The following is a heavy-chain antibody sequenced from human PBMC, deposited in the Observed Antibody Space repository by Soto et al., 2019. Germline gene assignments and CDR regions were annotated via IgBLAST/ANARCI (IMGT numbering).Heavy chain of an antibody. V-gene: IGHV3-66*01. CDR2: IYSGGAT. Sequence: EVQLVESGGGLVQPGGSLRLSCAASGFTVSNNYMRWVRQAPGKGLEWVSLIYSGGATYYADSVKGRFTISRDNSKNTLYLQMNRLRVEDTAVYSCARDGTYNWVGGQGILVTVSS. J-gene: IGHJ4*02. D-gene: IGHD1-1*01. CDR1: GFTVSNNY. CDR3: ARDGTYNWV.